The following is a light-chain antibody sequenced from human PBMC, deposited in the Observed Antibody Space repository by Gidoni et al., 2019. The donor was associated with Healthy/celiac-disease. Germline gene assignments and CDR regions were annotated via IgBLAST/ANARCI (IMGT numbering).Light chain of an antibody. J-gene: IGLJ2*01. V-gene: IGLV3-19*01. Sequence: SPELTQDPAVSVALGQTVRITCQGDSLRSYYASWYQQKPGQAPVLVIYGKNNRPSGIPDRFSGSSSGNTASLTITGAQAEDEADYYCNSRDSSGNHQVVFGGGTKLTVL. CDR3: NSRDSSGNHQVV. CDR2: GKN. CDR1: SLRSYY.